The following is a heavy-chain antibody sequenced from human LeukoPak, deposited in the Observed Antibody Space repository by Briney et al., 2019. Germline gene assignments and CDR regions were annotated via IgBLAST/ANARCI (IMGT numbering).Heavy chain of an antibody. CDR2: ISAYNGNT. D-gene: IGHD3-22*01. Sequence: ASVKVSCKASGYTFTSYGISWVRQAPGQGLEWMGWISAYNGNTNYAQKLQGRVTMTTDTSTSTAYMELRSLRSDDTAVYYCARDTYYSDSSGYFDYWGQGTLVTVSS. CDR1: GYTFTSYG. J-gene: IGHJ4*02. V-gene: IGHV1-18*01. CDR3: ARDTYYSDSSGYFDY.